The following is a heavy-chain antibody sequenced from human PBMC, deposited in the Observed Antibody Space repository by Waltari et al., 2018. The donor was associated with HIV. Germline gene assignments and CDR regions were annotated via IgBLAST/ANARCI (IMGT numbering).Heavy chain of an antibody. CDR3: VRVGTSFDY. Sequence: EVQLVESGGGLVQPGGSLRLSCVASGFTFSYYAMNWVRLAPGKGLEWVSYISSNSSTSYHADSLKGRFTISRDNAKNSLYLQMNSLRDEDTAVYYCVRVGTSFDYWGQGTLVTVSS. CDR2: ISSNSSTS. V-gene: IGHV3-48*02. CDR1: GFTFSYYA. D-gene: IGHD2-8*01. J-gene: IGHJ4*02.